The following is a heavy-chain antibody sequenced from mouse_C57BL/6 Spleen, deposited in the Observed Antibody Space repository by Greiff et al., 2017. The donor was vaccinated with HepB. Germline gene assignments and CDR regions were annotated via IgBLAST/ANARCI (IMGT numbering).Heavy chain of an antibody. CDR3: ARDDYVY. D-gene: IGHD2-4*01. CDR1: GYTFTDYY. CDR2: INPNNGGT. J-gene: IGHJ2*01. Sequence: VQLQQSGPELVKPGASVKISCKASGYTFTDYYMNWVKQSHGKSLEWIGDINPNNGGTSYNQKFKGKATLTVDKSSSTAYMELRSLTSEDSAVYYCARDDYVYWGQGTTLTVSS. V-gene: IGHV1-26*01.